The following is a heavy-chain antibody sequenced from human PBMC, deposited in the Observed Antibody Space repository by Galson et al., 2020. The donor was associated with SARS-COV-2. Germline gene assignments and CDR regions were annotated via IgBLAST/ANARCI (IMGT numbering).Heavy chain of an antibody. J-gene: IGHJ4*02. CDR2: ISRTSTNI. CDR3: TRERGYSYGYSDY. V-gene: IGHV3-21*06. Sequence: NSGGSLRLSCAASGFTFSSYSMNWVRQAPGKGLEWVSSISRTSTNIYYADSVKGRFTISRDNAKNSLYLQMNSLGTEDTAVYYCTRERGYSYGYSDYWGQGTLVTVSS. CDR1: GFTFSSYS. D-gene: IGHD5-18*01.